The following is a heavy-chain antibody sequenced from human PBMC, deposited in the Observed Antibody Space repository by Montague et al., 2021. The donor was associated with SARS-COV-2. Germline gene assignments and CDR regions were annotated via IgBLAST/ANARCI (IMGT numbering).Heavy chain of an antibody. V-gene: IGHV4-59*08. CDR1: GGSISSDY. J-gene: IGHJ4*02. CDR3: ARHYDHSSRVDS. CDR2: VYYRGNT. D-gene: IGHD3-16*01. Sequence: SETLSLTCTVSGGSISSDYWTWIRQPPGKGLEWIGFVYYRGNTYYNPSLRGRVTISVATSSNHFALTLSSVTAADTAIYYCARHYDHSSRVDSWGQGTLVTVSS.